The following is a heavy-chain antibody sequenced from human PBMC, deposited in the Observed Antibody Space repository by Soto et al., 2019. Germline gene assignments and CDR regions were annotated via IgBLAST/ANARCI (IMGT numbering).Heavy chain of an antibody. CDR1: GGSISSYY. Sequence: PSETLSLTCTVSGGSISSYYWSWIRQPPGKGLEWIGYIYYSGSTNYNPSLKSRVTISVDTSKNQFSLKLSSVTAADTAVYYCARGLVVSPHLTGYYYFDHWGQGTLVTVS. V-gene: IGHV4-59*01. CDR3: ARGLVVSPHLTGYYYFDH. CDR2: IYYSGST. D-gene: IGHD3-9*01. J-gene: IGHJ4*02.